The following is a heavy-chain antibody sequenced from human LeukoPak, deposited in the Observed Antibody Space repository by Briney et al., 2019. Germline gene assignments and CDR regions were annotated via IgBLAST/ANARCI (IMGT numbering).Heavy chain of an antibody. CDR1: GFTFSSYA. D-gene: IGHD6-13*01. V-gene: IGHV3-23*01. J-gene: IGHJ4*02. CDR2: ISGSGGST. CDR3: AREVSSSWPFDY. Sequence: GGSLRLSCAVSGFTFSSYAMSWVRQAPGKGLAWVSAISGSGGSTYYADSVKGRFTISRDNSKNTLYLQMNSLRAEDTAVYYCAREVSSSWPFDYWGQGTLVTVSS.